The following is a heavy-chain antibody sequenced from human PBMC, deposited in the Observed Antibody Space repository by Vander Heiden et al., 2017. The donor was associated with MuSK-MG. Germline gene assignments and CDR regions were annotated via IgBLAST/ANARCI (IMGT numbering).Heavy chain of an antibody. CDR1: AFTFSSYA. CDR3: ANHRIRYFDWLLSPPDY. V-gene: IGHV3-23*01. CDR2: ISGSGGST. Sequence: EVQLLESGGGLVQPGGSLRLSCAASAFTFSSYAMSWVRQAPGKGLEWVSAISGSGGSTYYADSVKGRFTISRDNSKNTLYLQMNSLRAEDTAVYYCANHRIRYFDWLLSPPDYWGQGTLVTVSS. D-gene: IGHD3-9*01. J-gene: IGHJ4*02.